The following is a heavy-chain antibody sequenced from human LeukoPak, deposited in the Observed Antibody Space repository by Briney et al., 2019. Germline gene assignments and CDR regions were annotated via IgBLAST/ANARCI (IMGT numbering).Heavy chain of an antibody. CDR3: ARSPVSRKLDY. V-gene: IGHV3-21*01. CDR1: GFTFSSYS. D-gene: IGHD1-14*01. CDR2: ISSSSSYI. Sequence: GGSLRLSCAASGFTFSSYSMNWVRRAPGKGLEWVSSISSSSSYIYYADSVKGRFTISRDNAKNSLYLQMNSLRAEDTAVYYCARSPVSRKLDYWGQGTLVTVSS. J-gene: IGHJ4*02.